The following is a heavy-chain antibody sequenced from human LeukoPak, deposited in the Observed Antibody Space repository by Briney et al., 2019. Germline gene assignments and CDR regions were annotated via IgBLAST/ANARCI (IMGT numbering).Heavy chain of an antibody. V-gene: IGHV1-2*02. D-gene: IGHD5-18*01. Sequence: ASVKVSCKASGYTFTGYYMHWVRQAPGQGLEWMGWINPNSGGTNYAQKFQGRVTITADESTSTAYMELSSLRSEDTAVYYCARGPGIHNPTGAFDYWGQGTLVTVSS. CDR2: INPNSGGT. CDR3: ARGPGIHNPTGAFDY. J-gene: IGHJ4*02. CDR1: GYTFTGYY.